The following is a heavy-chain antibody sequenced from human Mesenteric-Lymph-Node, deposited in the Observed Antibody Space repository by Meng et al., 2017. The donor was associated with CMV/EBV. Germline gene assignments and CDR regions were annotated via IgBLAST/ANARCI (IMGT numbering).Heavy chain of an antibody. D-gene: IGHD6-19*01. CDR2: IKEEGSEK. Sequence: GESLKIPCAASGFTLSNYCMGWVRQTPGKGLEWVANIKEEGSEKYYVDSVKGRFSISRDNAKNSLSLQMNSLRAEDTAVYYCARRPLYNSGWYYRAGFDYWGQGTLVTVSS. CDR1: GFTLSNYC. V-gene: IGHV3-7*01. CDR3: ARRPLYNSGWYYRAGFDY. J-gene: IGHJ4*02.